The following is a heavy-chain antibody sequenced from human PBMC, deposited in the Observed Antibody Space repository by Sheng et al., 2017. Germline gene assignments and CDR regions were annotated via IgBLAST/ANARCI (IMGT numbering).Heavy chain of an antibody. J-gene: IGHJ6*03. D-gene: IGHD4-17*01. CDR3: ARAYGDFPIDYYYYMDV. CDR2: IYYNGYT. CDR1: GASISSSNYY. Sequence: QLQLQESGPGLVKPSETLSLTCAVSGASISSSNYYWGWIRQPPGKGLEWIGTIYYNGYTLLHPSLKSRVTISVDTSKNQFSLKLSSVTAADTAVYYCARAYGDFPIDYYYYMDVWGKGTTVTVSS. V-gene: IGHV4-39*07.